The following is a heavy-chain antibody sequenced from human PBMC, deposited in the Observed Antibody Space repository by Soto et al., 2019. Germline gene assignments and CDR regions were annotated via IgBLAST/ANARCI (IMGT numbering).Heavy chain of an antibody. J-gene: IGHJ6*02. Sequence: QVQLQQWGAGLLKPSETLSLTCAVYGGSFSGYYWSWIRQPPGKGLEWIGEINHSGSTNYNPSLKSRVTISVDTSKNQFSLKLSSVTAADTAVYYCARARYYDSSGYYRPYYYYGMDVWGQGTTVTGSS. D-gene: IGHD3-22*01. CDR1: GGSFSGYY. V-gene: IGHV4-34*01. CDR3: ARARYYDSSGYYRPYYYYGMDV. CDR2: INHSGST.